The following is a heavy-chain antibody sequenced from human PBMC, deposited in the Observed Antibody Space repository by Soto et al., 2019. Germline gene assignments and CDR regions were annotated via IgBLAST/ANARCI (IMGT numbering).Heavy chain of an antibody. CDR1: GFTFSSYA. CDR2: ISYDGSNK. D-gene: IGHD6-13*01. CDR3: ARDTGIAAAGTGWFDP. J-gene: IGHJ5*02. V-gene: IGHV3-30-3*01. Sequence: QVQLVESGGGVVQPGRSLRLSCAASGFTFSSYAMHWVRQAPGKGLEWVAVISYDGSNKYYADSVKGRFTISRDNSKNKLYLQMNSLRAEDTAVYYCARDTGIAAAGTGWFDPWGQGTLVTVSS.